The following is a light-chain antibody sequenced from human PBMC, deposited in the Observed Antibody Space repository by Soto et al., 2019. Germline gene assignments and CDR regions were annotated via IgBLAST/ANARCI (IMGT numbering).Light chain of an antibody. Sequence: DIQMTQSPSSLSTSVGDRVTITCRASQSINTFLNWCQQKPGKAPRLLMYSASSMQSGVPSRFSGGGYGRDFTLTTSSLQPEDFASYYCQQSSSTPYTFGQGTKLEIK. CDR1: QSINTF. J-gene: IGKJ2*01. CDR3: QQSSSTPYT. V-gene: IGKV1-39*01. CDR2: SAS.